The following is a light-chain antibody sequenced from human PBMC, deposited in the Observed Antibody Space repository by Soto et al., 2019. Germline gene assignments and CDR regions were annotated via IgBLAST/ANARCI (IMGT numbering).Light chain of an antibody. Sequence: DIQMTQSPSSLSASIGDRVTITCRASQGISNFLGWFQQKPGKAPKPLIYAATRLQSGVPSRISGSGSGTEFLLTITSLQPDDFATYSYQQYHTYPPTFGPGTTVDFK. CDR3: QQYHTYPPT. CDR1: QGISNF. J-gene: IGKJ3*01. CDR2: AAT. V-gene: IGKV1-16*01.